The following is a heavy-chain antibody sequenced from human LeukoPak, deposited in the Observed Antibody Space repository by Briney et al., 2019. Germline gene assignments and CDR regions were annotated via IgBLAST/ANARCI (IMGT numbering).Heavy chain of an antibody. D-gene: IGHD3-10*01. V-gene: IGHV3-23*01. CDR1: GFTFTSYA. CDR2: IRGDGGS. J-gene: IGHJ4*02. Sequence: GGSLRLSCAASGFTFTSYAMSGVRQAPGKGLEGVSGIRGDGGSYYAASVKGRFTISRDNSKNTVSLQLNSLKVEDTALYYCAKGRFTQSIFDGWGQGTLVTVSS. CDR3: AKGRFTQSIFDG.